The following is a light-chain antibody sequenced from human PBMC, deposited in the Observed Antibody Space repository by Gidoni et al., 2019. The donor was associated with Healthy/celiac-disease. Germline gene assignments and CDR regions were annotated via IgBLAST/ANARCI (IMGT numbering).Light chain of an antibody. Sequence: DIQITHAPSSLYASVGDRVTITCRTSQSINSYLNWYQQKPGKAPKILIYAASSLQSGVTSRVIGSGSGTDFTLTIISLQPEDFATYYCQQSYSTPITFGQGTRLEIK. CDR2: AAS. V-gene: IGKV1-39*01. J-gene: IGKJ5*01. CDR3: QQSYSTPIT. CDR1: QSINSY.